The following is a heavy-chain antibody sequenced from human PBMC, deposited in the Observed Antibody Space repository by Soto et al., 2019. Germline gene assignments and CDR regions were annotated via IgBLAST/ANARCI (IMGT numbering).Heavy chain of an antibody. J-gene: IGHJ4*02. CDR2: MNPNSGKT. CDR1: GYTFTSYD. V-gene: IGHV1-8*01. Sequence: ASVKVSCKPSGYTFTSYDINWVRQATGQGLEWMGWMNPNSGKTGYAQKFQGRVIMTRSTSISTAYMELSSLRSEDTAVYYCARGGYYYDSSAYYRPFDYWGQGTRGTASS. CDR3: ARGGYYYDSSAYYRPFDY. D-gene: IGHD3-22*01.